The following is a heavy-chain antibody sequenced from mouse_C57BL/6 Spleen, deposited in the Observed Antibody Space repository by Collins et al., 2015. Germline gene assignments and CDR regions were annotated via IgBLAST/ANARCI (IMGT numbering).Heavy chain of an antibody. CDR3: ARWVGSSYAMDY. CDR1: GYTFTSYW. D-gene: IGHD1-1*01. V-gene: IGHV1-64*01. Sequence: QVQLQQPGAELVKPGASVKLSCKASGYTFTSYWMHWVKQRPGQGLEWIGMIHPNSGSTNYNEKFKSKATLTVDKSSSTAYMQLSSLTSEDSAVYYCARWVGSSYAMDYWGQGTSVTVSS. CDR2: IHPNSGST. J-gene: IGHJ4*01.